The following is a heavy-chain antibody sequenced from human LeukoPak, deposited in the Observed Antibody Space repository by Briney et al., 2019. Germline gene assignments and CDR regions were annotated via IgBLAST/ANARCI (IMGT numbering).Heavy chain of an antibody. J-gene: IGHJ4*02. CDR2: I. Sequence: SETLSLTCTVPGGSISSYYWTWIRQPPGKGLEWIGSIYYNPSLKSRVTISADTSKNQFSLTLGSVSATDTAVYYCVSPRGFSYGYFDYWGQGTLVTVSS. CDR3: VSPRGFSYGYFDY. D-gene: IGHD5-18*01. V-gene: IGHV4-4*08. CDR1: GGSISSYY.